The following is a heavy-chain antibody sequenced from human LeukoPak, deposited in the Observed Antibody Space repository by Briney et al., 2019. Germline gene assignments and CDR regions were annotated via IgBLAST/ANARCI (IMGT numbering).Heavy chain of an antibody. CDR2: IIPIFGTA. J-gene: IGHJ4*02. D-gene: IGHD5-24*01. CDR3: AREGGLDGYNSYFDY. CDR1: GYTLTELS. Sequence: SVKVSCKVSGYTLTELSMHWVRQAPGKGLEWMGGIIPIFGTANYAQKFQGRVTITADESTSTAYMELSSLRSEDTAVYYCAREGGLDGYNSYFDYWGQGTLVTVSS. V-gene: IGHV1-69*13.